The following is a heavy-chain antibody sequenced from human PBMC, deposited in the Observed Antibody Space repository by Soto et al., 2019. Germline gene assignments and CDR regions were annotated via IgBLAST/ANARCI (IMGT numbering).Heavy chain of an antibody. Sequence: QVQLQESGPGLVKPSETLSLTCTVSGASISRYYWSWIRQYPGKGLEWIGYMYYSGNANYNPSLRSRITISLETSKNQFSLNLNSVTAADTAVYYCAREYPVHSAYFDYWGQGILVTVSS. D-gene: IGHD1-26*01. CDR2: MYYSGNA. CDR3: AREYPVHSAYFDY. CDR1: GASISRYY. J-gene: IGHJ4*02. V-gene: IGHV4-59*01.